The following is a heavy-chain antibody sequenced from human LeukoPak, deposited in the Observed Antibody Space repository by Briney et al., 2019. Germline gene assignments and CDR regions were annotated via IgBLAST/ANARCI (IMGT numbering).Heavy chain of an antibody. J-gene: IGHJ3*02. Sequence: PGGSLRLSCAASGFTLCSYAMQCVRQAPGKGLEWVAVISYDGSNKYYADSVKGRFTISRYNSKNTLYLQMNSLRAEDTAVYYCARDTSDYAFDIWGQGTMVTVSS. CDR3: ARDTSDYAFDI. CDR1: GFTLCSYA. D-gene: IGHD4-11*01. CDR2: ISYDGSNK. V-gene: IGHV3-30*04.